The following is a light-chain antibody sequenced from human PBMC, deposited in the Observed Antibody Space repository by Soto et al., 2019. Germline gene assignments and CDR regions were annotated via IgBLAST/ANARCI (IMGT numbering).Light chain of an antibody. V-gene: IGKV3-20*01. Sequence: EIVLTQSPGTLSLSPGERATLSCRASQSVSSSYLAWYQQKPGRAPRLLIYGASSRATGIPDRFSGSGSGTDFTLTISRLEPDDFAVYYCQQYGSSPPTFGQGTKVEIK. CDR3: QQYGSSPPT. CDR1: QSVSSSY. CDR2: GAS. J-gene: IGKJ1*01.